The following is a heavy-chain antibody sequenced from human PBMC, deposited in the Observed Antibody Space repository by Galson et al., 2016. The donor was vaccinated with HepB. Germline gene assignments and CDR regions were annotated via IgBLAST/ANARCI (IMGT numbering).Heavy chain of an antibody. CDR2: IYYSGST. D-gene: IGHD2-2*01. CDR1: GDSISSGDNY. Sequence: LSLTCTVSGDSISSGDNYWSWIRQHPGKVLEWIGYIYYSGSTYYNPSLKSRVTISVDTSKNQFSLKLSSVTAADTAVYYCARVRDCTSTNCYCFDPWGQGTLVTVSS. CDR3: ARVRDCTSTNCYCFDP. V-gene: IGHV4-31*03. J-gene: IGHJ5*02.